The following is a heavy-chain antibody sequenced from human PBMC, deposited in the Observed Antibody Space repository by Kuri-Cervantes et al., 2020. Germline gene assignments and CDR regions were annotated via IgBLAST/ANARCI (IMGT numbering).Heavy chain of an antibody. D-gene: IGHD1-7*01. V-gene: IGHV4-34*01. CDR1: GGSLSGYY. CDR3: ASAVEAVTGTTY. CDR2: INHWGST. J-gene: IGHJ4*02. Sequence: GSLRLSCAVYGGSLSGYYWNWIRQPPGKGLEWIGEINHWGSTKYNPSLKSRVTISVDTSKNQFSLKLSSVTAADTAVYYCASAVEAVTGTTYWGQGALVTVSS.